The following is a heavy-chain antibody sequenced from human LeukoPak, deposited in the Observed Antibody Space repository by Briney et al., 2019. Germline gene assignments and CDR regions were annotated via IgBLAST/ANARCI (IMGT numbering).Heavy chain of an antibody. J-gene: IGHJ3*02. CDR3: ARDLRFGEKAYAFDI. CDR2: MNPNSGNT. CDR1: GYPFTSFD. D-gene: IGHD3-10*01. Sequence: ASVKVSCKASGYPFTSFDISWVRQATGQGLEWMGWMNPNSGNTGYAQKFQGRVTLTRNTSISTAYMELTSLGSEDTAVYYCARDLRFGEKAYAFDIWGQGTMVTVSS. V-gene: IGHV1-8*01.